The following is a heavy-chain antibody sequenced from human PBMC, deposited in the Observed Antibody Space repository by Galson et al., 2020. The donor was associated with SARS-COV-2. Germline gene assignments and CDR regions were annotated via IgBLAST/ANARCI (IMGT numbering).Heavy chain of an antibody. CDR1: GGSISSGGYY. CDR2: IYYSGST. V-gene: IGHV4-31*03. J-gene: IGHJ6*02. Sequence: SETLSLTCTVSGGSISSGGYYWSWIRQHPGKGLEWIGYIYYSGSTYYNPSLKSRVTISVDTSKNQFSLKLSSVTAADTAVYYCARESVGYGMDVWGQGTTVTVSS. CDR3: ARESVGYGMDV.